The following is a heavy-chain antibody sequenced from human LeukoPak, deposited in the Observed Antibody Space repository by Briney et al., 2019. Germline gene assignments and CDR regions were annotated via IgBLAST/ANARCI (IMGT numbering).Heavy chain of an antibody. J-gene: IGHJ1*01. V-gene: IGHV3-74*01. CDR1: GFTFSNYW. Sequence: TGGSLRLSCAASGFTFSNYWMHWVRQDPLKGLVWVSRINSDGGSTGYADSVKGRFTISRDNSKNTLYLQMNSLRAEDTAVYYCAKGASGWLSEYFQHWGQGTLVTVSS. CDR2: INSDGGST. D-gene: IGHD6-19*01. CDR3: AKGASGWLSEYFQH.